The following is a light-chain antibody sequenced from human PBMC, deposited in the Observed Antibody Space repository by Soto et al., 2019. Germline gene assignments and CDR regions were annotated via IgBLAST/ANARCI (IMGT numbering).Light chain of an antibody. CDR3: GTWDSTLSAGV. Sequence: QSVLTQPPSVSAAPGQKVTISCSGSSSNIGSNYVSWYQQFPGAAPKLLIFDNNQRPSVIPDRFSGSKSGTSVTLDITGLQTGDEADYYCGTWDSTLSAGVFGGGTKLTVL. V-gene: IGLV1-51*01. CDR2: DNN. CDR1: SSNIGSNY. J-gene: IGLJ3*02.